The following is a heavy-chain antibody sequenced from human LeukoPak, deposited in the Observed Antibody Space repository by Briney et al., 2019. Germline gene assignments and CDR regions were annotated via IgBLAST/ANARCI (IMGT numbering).Heavy chain of an antibody. CDR1: GGSFSGYY. Sequence: SESLSLTCAVSGGSFSGYYLSWIRQPPGKGLEWIGVINHSGSTNYNPYLKSRVTISVDTSKNQSTLKLSSVTAADTAVYYCARQTYNHGSGSDYWGQGTLVTVSS. D-gene: IGHD3-10*01. CDR3: ARQTYNHGSGSDY. V-gene: IGHV4-34*01. J-gene: IGHJ4*02. CDR2: INHSGST.